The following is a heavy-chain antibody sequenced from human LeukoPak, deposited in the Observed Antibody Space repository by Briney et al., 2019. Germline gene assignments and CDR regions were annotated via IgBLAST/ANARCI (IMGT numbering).Heavy chain of an antibody. V-gene: IGHV3-9*01. Sequence: GGSLRLSCAASGFTFDDYAMHWVRQAPGKGLEWVSGISWNSGSIGYADSVKGRFTISRDNAKNSLYLQMNSLRAEDTALYYCAKDSGYLWYLRRFDPWGQGTLVTVSS. CDR1: GFTFDDYA. CDR3: AKDSGYLWYLRRFDP. J-gene: IGHJ5*02. D-gene: IGHD3-10*01. CDR2: ISWNSGSI.